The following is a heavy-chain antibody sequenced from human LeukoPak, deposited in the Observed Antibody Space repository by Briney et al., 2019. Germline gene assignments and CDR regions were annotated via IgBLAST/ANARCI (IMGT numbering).Heavy chain of an antibody. CDR3: ARVFGAGRRWFDP. CDR2: INHSGST. V-gene: IGHV4-34*01. J-gene: IGHJ5*02. D-gene: IGHD6-13*01. Sequence: SETLSLTCAVYGGSFSGYYWSWIRRPPGKGLEWIGEINHSGSTNYNPSLTSRVTISVDTSKNQFSLKLSSVTAADTAVYYCARVFGAGRRWFDPWGQGTLVTVSS. CDR1: GGSFSGYY.